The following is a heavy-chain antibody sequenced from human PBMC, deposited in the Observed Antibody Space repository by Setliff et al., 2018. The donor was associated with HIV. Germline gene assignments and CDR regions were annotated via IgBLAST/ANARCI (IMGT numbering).Heavy chain of an antibody. Sequence: GVLKLSCAASGFTFTSYSVNWVRQAPGKGLEWVSSISSTSSYIYYADSVKGRFTISRDNAKNSLYLQMNSLRAEDTAVYYCARGYCSSTSCRYYFDYWGQGTLVTVSS. V-gene: IGHV3-21*01. D-gene: IGHD2-2*01. CDR3: ARGYCSSTSCRYYFDY. CDR1: GFTFTSYS. J-gene: IGHJ4*02. CDR2: ISSTSSYI.